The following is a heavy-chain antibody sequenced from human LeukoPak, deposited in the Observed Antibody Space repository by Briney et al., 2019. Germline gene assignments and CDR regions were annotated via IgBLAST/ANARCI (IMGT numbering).Heavy chain of an antibody. CDR3: ATLGNRASGYYLPSDY. Sequence: SETLSPTCTVSGGSISSSSYYWGWIRQPPGKGLEWIGSVYYTGSTYYNPSLQSRVTISVDTSKNQFSLKLSSVTAADTAVFYCATLGNRASGYYLPSDYWGQGTLVTVSS. J-gene: IGHJ4*02. CDR2: VYYTGST. D-gene: IGHD3-22*01. V-gene: IGHV4-39*07. CDR1: GGSISSSSYY.